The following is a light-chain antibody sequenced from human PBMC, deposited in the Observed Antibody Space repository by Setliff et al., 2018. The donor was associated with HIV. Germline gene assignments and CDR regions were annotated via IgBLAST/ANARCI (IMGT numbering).Light chain of an antibody. J-gene: IGLJ1*01. V-gene: IGLV2-14*03. Sequence: QSALAQPASVSGSPGQSVTISCTGTSSDIGSYYYVSLYQQHPGKAPKLVIYDVSNRPSGVSDRFSGSRSGNTASLTISGLQAEDEADYYCSSYSSNSTPYVFGSGTKVTVL. CDR2: DVS. CDR3: SSYSSNSTPYV. CDR1: SSDIGSYYY.